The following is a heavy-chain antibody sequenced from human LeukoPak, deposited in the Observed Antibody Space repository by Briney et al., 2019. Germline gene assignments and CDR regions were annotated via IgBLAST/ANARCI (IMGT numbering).Heavy chain of an antibody. J-gene: IGHJ4*02. D-gene: IGHD4-17*01. V-gene: IGHV4-59*01. CDR3: ARTSEVTTDGGIDY. CDR1: GGSISSYY. CDR2: IYYSGST. Sequence: SETLSLTCTVSGGSISSYYWSWIRQPPGKGLEWIGYIYYSGSTNYNPSLKSRVTISVDTSKNQFSLKLGSVTAADTAVYYCARTSEVTTDGGIDYWGQGTLVTVSS.